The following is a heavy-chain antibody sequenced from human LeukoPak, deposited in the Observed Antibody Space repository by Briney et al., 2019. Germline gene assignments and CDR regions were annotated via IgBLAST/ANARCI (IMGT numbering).Heavy chain of an antibody. CDR1: GFTFSSYE. CDR2: ISSSGSTV. V-gene: IGHV3-48*03. D-gene: IGHD1-26*01. Sequence: PGGSLRLFCAASGFTFSSYEMNWVRQAPGKGLEWVSYISSSGSTVYYADSVKGRFTISRDNAKNSLYLQVNSLRAEDTAVYYCASDIVGATHGFDIWGQGTMVSVSS. J-gene: IGHJ3*02. CDR3: ASDIVGATHGFDI.